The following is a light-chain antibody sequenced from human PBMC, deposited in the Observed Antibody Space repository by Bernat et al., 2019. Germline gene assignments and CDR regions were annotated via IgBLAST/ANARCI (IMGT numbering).Light chain of an antibody. V-gene: IGKV1-39*01. CDR3: QHSSSASFT. Sequence: DIQMTQSPSTLSASVGDRVTITCRTSQSISNYVNWYQKKPGKVPKLLIYAASSLQSGVPSRFSGSGSGTDFTLTISSLKPEDFAAYYCQHSSSASFTFGGGTKVEIK. CDR1: QSISNY. CDR2: AAS. J-gene: IGKJ4*01.